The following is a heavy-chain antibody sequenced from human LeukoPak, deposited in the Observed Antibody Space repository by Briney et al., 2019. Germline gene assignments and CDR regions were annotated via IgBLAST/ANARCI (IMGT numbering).Heavy chain of an antibody. J-gene: IGHJ4*02. CDR1: GFTFSNAW. V-gene: IGHV3-30*18. CDR2: ISYDGSNK. Sequence: GGSLRLSCAASGFTFSNAWMSWVRQAPGKGLEWVSVISYDGSNKYYADSVKGRFTISRDNSKNTLYLQMNSLRAEDTAVYYCAKDWLAYCGGDCYSFDYWGQGTLVTVSS. CDR3: AKDWLAYCGGDCYSFDY. D-gene: IGHD2-21*02.